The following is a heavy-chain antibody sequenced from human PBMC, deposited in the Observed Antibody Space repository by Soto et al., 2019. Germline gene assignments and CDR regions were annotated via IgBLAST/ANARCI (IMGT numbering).Heavy chain of an antibody. Sequence: SETLSLTCTVSGGSISSGTSYWSWIRQRPGKGLEWIGCIYYSGSTYYNPSLKSRVTISVDTSKNQFSLKLSSVTAADTAVYYCASSSSDYDFWSGYYPSSHAFDIWGQGTMVTVSS. CDR1: GGSISSGTSY. CDR3: ASSSSDYDFWSGYYPSSHAFDI. V-gene: IGHV4-39*01. CDR2: IYYSGST. J-gene: IGHJ3*02. D-gene: IGHD3-3*01.